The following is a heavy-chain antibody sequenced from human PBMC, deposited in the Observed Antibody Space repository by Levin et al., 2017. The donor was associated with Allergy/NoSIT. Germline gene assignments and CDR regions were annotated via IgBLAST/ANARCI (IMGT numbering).Heavy chain of an antibody. CDR1: GGSFSGYY. V-gene: IGHV4-34*01. D-gene: IGHD2-2*01. CDR3: ARSPQNNNSTSCLIWFDP. J-gene: IGHJ5*02. CDR2: INHSGST. Sequence: SQTLSLTCAVYGGSFSGYYWSWIRQPPGKGLEWIGEINHSGSTNYNPSLKSRVTISVDTSKNQFSLKLSSVTAADTAVYYCARSPQNNNSTSCLIWFDPWGQGTLVTVSS.